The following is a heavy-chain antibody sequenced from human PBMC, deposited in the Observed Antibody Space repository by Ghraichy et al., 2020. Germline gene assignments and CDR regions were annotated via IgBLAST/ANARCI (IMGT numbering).Heavy chain of an antibody. Sequence: GGSLRLSCAASGFTFSSYAMHWVRQAPGKGLEWVAVISYDGSNKYYADSVKGRFTISRDNSKNTLYLQMNSLRAEDTAVYYCASFRIVGATTDAFDIWGQGTMVTVSS. CDR2: ISYDGSNK. CDR1: GFTFSSYA. D-gene: IGHD1-26*01. V-gene: IGHV3-30*04. J-gene: IGHJ3*02. CDR3: ASFRIVGATTDAFDI.